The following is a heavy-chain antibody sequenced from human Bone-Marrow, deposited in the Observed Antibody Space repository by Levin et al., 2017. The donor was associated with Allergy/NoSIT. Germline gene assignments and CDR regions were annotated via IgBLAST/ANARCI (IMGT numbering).Heavy chain of an antibody. CDR2: IKGDGSST. J-gene: IGHJ5*01. CDR3: ARSKAGGYADS. Sequence: ETLSLTCAASGFTFSTYWMHWFRQDPGKGLVWVSRIKGDGSSTTYADSVMGRFTISRDNAKNTLYLQMTSVGADDTAVYYCARSKAGGYADSWGQGTLVTVSS. V-gene: IGHV3-74*03. D-gene: IGHD5-12*01. CDR1: GFTFSTYW.